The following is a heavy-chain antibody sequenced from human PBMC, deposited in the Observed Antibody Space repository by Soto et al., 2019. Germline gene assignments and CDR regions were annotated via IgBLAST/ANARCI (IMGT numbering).Heavy chain of an antibody. Sequence: GGSLRLSCAPSGFTFSSYGMQWARHAPGKGLEWVAVIWYDGSNKVYADSVKGRLTTSRDNSKNMLYLQMNSLRAEDTAVYYCARDDVLCDGGRCYGVPLDVWGKGTTVTVSS. V-gene: IGHV3-33*01. J-gene: IGHJ6*04. CDR2: IWYDGSNK. D-gene: IGHD2-15*01. CDR1: GFTFSSYG. CDR3: ARDDVLCDGGRCYGVPLDV.